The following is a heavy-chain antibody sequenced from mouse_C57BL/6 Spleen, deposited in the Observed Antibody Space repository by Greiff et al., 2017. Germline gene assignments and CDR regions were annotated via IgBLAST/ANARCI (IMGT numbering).Heavy chain of an antibody. CDR2: INPNNGGT. J-gene: IGHJ4*01. CDR3: ASVTPGNYYAMDY. Sequence: EVQLQESGPELVKPGASVKIPCKASGYTFTDYNMDWVKQSHGKSLEWIGDINPNNGGTIYNQKFKGKATLTVDKSSSTAYMELRSLTSEDTAVYYCASVTPGNYYAMDYWGQGTSVTVSS. V-gene: IGHV1-18*01. D-gene: IGHD2-12*01. CDR1: GYTFTDYN.